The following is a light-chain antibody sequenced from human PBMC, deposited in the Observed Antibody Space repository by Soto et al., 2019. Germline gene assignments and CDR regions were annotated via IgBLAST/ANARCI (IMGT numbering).Light chain of an antibody. J-gene: IGKJ4*01. CDR3: QQRQHWPPLT. CDR2: DAS. CDR1: QSVDIY. V-gene: IGKV3-11*01. Sequence: VLTQSTATLSLSPGERATLSCRASQSVDIYLAWYQQRPGQPPRLLIYDASNRPTGIPARFSGSGSGTDFTLTISSLEPDDFAFYYFQQRQHWPPLTFFGGIRVEIK.